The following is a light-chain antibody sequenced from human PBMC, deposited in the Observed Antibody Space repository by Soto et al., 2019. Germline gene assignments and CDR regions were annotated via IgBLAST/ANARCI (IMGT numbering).Light chain of an antibody. CDR1: QSITTW. J-gene: IGKJ1*01. V-gene: IGKV1-5*03. Sequence: DIQMTQSPSTLSASVGDRVVITCRASQSITTWLAWYQQKPGKAPKLLIYKASSLESGVPSRFSGSGSGTEFTLTISSLQPDDFATYYCQQYNSYQWTFSQGTKV. CDR3: QQYNSYQWT. CDR2: KAS.